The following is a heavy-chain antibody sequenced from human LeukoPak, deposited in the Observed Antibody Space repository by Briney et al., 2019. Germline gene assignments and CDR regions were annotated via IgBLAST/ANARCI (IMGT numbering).Heavy chain of an antibody. CDR2: IYPDDSDT. V-gene: IGHV5-51*01. Sequence: GESLKTSCKGSGYSFITYWIGWVRQMPGKGLEWMGIIYPDDSDTRYSPSFQGQVTISADKSIRNAYLQWSTLKASDTAMYYCARGSSGYTYGFDYWGQGTLVTVSS. CDR3: ARGSSGYTYGFDY. J-gene: IGHJ4*02. CDR1: GYSFITYW. D-gene: IGHD5-18*01.